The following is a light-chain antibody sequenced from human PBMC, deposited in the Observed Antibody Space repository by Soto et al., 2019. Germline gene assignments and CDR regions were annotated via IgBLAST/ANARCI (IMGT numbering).Light chain of an antibody. V-gene: IGKV1-5*01. CDR3: QQYNSYSP. J-gene: IGKJ1*01. CDR2: DAS. Sequence: DIQMTQSPSTLSASVGDRVTITCRASQSISSWLAWYQQKPGKAPKLLIYDASSLESGVPSRFGGSGSGTEFTLTISSLQHHDFATYYCQQYNSYSPFGQGTKV. CDR1: QSISSW.